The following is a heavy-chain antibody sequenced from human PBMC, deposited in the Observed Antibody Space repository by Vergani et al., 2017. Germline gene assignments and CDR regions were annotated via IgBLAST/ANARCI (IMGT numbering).Heavy chain of an antibody. J-gene: IGHJ2*01. D-gene: IGHD6-19*01. Sequence: QVQLQQWGAGLLKPSETLSLTCDVYGGSFSGYYWSWIRQPPGKGLEWIGEINHSGSTNYNPSLKSRVTISVDTSKNQFSLKLSSVTAADTAVYYCAREQWLVSYWYFDLWGRGTLVTVSS. CDR3: AREQWLVSYWYFDL. CDR2: INHSGST. CDR1: GGSFSGYY. V-gene: IGHV4-34*01.